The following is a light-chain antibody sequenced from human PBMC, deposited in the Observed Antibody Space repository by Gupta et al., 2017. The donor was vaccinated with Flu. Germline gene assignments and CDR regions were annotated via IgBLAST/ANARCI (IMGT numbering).Light chain of an antibody. J-gene: IGLJ1*01. V-gene: IGLV1-51*02. Sequence: QSLLTQPPSVSAAPGQKVTISCSGSNSNIGNDYVSWYQQLPGTAPKLLIFEINRRPSGIPDRFSGSKSGTSATLGITGLQTGDEADYYCGSWDSSLSAYVFGTGTKVTVL. CDR3: GSWDSSLSAYV. CDR1: NSNIGNDY. CDR2: EIN.